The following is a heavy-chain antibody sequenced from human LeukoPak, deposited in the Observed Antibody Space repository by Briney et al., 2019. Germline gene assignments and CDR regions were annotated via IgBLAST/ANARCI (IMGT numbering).Heavy chain of an antibody. CDR1: GYSISSGYY. CDR2: IYHSGTT. J-gene: IGHJ4*02. D-gene: IGHD6-13*01. V-gene: IGHV4-38-2*02. CDR3: ARVAASGTWAFDF. Sequence: SETLSLTCSVSGYSISSGYYWGWIWQPPGKGLEWIGGIYHSGTTFRNPSLKNPVTISVDTSKNQFSLKKTSVTAADSAVYYCARVAASGTWAFDFWGPGSLVIVSS.